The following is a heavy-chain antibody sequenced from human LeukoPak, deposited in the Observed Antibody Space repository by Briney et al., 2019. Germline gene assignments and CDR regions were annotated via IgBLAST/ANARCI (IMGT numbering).Heavy chain of an antibody. CDR1: GFTFSSYG. D-gene: IGHD3-22*01. CDR3: TTDPDYYDSSGYYYRGGY. Sequence: GGSLRLSCAASGFTFSSYGMHWVRQAPGKGLEWVAFIRYDGSNKYYADSVKGRFTISRDNSKNTLYLQMNSLKTEDTAVYYCTTDPDYYDSSGYYYRGGYWGQGTLVTVSS. V-gene: IGHV3-30*02. CDR2: IRYDGSNK. J-gene: IGHJ4*02.